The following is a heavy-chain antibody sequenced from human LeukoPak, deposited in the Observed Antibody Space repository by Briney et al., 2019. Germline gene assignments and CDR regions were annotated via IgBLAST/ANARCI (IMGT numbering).Heavy chain of an antibody. Sequence: GESLKISCKASGYRFTNYWIGWVRQMPGKGLEWMGIIHPGDSGTKYSPSFQDQVTMSFDASTTTAYLQWSSLRASDSAIYYCARGGTYRYGSSDYWGQGTLVTVSS. CDR2: IHPGDSGT. J-gene: IGHJ4*02. D-gene: IGHD5-18*01. V-gene: IGHV5-51*01. CDR3: ARGGTYRYGSSDY. CDR1: GYRFTNYW.